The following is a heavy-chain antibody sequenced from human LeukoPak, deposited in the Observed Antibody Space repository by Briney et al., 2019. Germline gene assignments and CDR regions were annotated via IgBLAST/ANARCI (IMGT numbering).Heavy chain of an antibody. J-gene: IGHJ3*02. Sequence: PSQTLSLTCTVSAGSINSGDYYWSWIRQPAGKGLEWIGRIYSPGTNYNYNPSVKSRVTISIDTSKNQFSLKLTSVTAADTAVYYCARGIGTSYDCSRDAFDIWGQGTMVTVSS. CDR1: AGSINSGDYY. D-gene: IGHD3-22*01. CDR3: ARGIGTSYDCSRDAFDI. V-gene: IGHV4-61*02. CDR2: IYSPGT.